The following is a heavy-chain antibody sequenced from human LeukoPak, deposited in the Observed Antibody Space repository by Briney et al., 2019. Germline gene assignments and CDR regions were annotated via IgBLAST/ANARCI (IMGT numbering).Heavy chain of an antibody. CDR2: IYYSGST. J-gene: IGHJ4*02. CDR1: GGSISSGGYY. V-gene: IGHV4-31*03. Sequence: PSETLSLTCTVSGGSISSGGYYWSWIRQHPGKGLEWIGYIYYSGSTYYNPSLKSRVTISVDTSKNQFSLKLSSVTAADTAVYYRAREPRITMVRGVIIGYFDYWGQGTLVTVSS. D-gene: IGHD3-10*01. CDR3: AREPRITMVRGVIIGYFDY.